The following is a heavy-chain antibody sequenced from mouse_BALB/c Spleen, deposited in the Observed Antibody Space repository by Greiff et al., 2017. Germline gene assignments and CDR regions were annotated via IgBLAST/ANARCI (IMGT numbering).Heavy chain of an antibody. CDR1: GFTFSDYG. Sequence: EVQGVESGGGLVQPGGSRKLSCAASGFTFSDYGMAWVRQAPGKGPEWVAFISNLAYSIYYADTVTGRFTISRENAKNTLYLEMSSLRSEDTAMYYCARDYGSSLAWFAYWGQGTLVTVSA. J-gene: IGHJ3*01. CDR3: ARDYGSSLAWFAY. D-gene: IGHD1-1*01. CDR2: ISNLAYSI. V-gene: IGHV5-15*02.